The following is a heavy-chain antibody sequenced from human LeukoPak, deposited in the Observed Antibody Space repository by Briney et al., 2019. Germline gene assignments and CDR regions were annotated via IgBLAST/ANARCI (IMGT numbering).Heavy chain of an antibody. D-gene: IGHD3-22*01. J-gene: IGHJ4*02. V-gene: IGHV4-59*01. Sequence: SETLSLTCTASGGSISSYYWSWIRQPPGKGLEWIGYIYYSGTTNYNPSLKSRVTISVDTSKNQFSLKLSSVTAADTAVYYCARNYDSSGYTTFGYWGQGTLVTVSS. CDR3: ARNYDSSGYTTFGY. CDR2: IYYSGTT. CDR1: GGSISSYY.